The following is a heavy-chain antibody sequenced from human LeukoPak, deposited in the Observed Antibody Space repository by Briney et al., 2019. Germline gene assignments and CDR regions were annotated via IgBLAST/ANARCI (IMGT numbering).Heavy chain of an antibody. V-gene: IGHV4-39*01. D-gene: IGHD6-19*01. CDR3: ARHLDSSGWYLFFQH. J-gene: IGHJ1*01. CDR1: GGSMSSSRYY. CDR2: IYYSGST. Sequence: SETLSLTCTVSGGSMSSSRYYWGWIRHPPGKGLEWIGSIYYSGSTYYNPSLKSRVTISVDTSKNQFSLKLSSVTAGDTAVYYCARHLDSSGWYLFFQHWGQGTLVTVSS.